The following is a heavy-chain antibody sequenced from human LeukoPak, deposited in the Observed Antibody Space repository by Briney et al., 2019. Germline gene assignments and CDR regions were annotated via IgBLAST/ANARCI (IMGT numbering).Heavy chain of an antibody. Sequence: GGSLRLSCAASGFTFSSYAMSWVRQAPGKGLEWVSAISGSGGSTYYADSVKGRFTISRDNAKNSLYLQLNSLRVEDTAIYYCARSAGSFGTFDIWGQGTMVTVSS. CDR3: ARSAGSFGTFDI. CDR1: GFTFSSYA. V-gene: IGHV3-23*01. CDR2: ISGSGGST. D-gene: IGHD3-16*01. J-gene: IGHJ3*02.